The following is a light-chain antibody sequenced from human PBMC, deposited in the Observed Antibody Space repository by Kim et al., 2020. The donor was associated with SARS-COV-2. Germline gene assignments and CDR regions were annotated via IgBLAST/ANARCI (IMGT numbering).Light chain of an antibody. CDR2: GAS. Sequence: VSPGDRATLSCRASQSVSSNLAWYQQKPGQAPRLLIYGASTRATGIPARFSGSGSGTEFTLTISSLQSEDFAVYYCQQYNKWPPHSFGQGTKLEI. V-gene: IGKV3-15*01. J-gene: IGKJ2*03. CDR1: QSVSSN. CDR3: QQYNKWPPHS.